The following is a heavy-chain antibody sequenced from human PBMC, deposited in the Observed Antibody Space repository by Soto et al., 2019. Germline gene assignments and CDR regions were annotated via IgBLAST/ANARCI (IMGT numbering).Heavy chain of an antibody. Sequence: QVQLVESGGGVVQPGTSLRLSCVGSGFTFRSYVIHWVRQAPGKGLEWVALTSYDGSNKDYGDSVNGRFTISRDNSRNTVDLQMDSLRREDTALYYCARWGTTGGLDVWGQGTLVSVSS. V-gene: IGHV3-33*05. J-gene: IGHJ1*01. D-gene: IGHD3-16*01. CDR1: GFTFRSYV. CDR3: ARWGTTGGLDV. CDR2: TSYDGSNK.